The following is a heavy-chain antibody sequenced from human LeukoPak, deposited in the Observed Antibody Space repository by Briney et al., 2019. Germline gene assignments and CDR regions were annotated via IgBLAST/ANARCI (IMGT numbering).Heavy chain of an antibody. CDR3: AKDRQDYGAH. CDR1: GFTFRNYA. Sequence: GGSLRLSCAASGFTFRNYAMSWVRQAPGKGLEWVSGISGSDGSPSYADSVKGRFTISRDNSKDTLFLQMNSLRPEDAAVYYCAKDRQDYGAHWGQGALVTVSS. CDR2: ISGSDGSP. D-gene: IGHD4/OR15-4a*01. J-gene: IGHJ4*02. V-gene: IGHV3-23*01.